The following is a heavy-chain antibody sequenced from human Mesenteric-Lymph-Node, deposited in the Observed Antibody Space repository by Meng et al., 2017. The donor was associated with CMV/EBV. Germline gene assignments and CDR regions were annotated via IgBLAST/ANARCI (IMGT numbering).Heavy chain of an antibody. CDR3: ARDLAWSLVGY. CDR1: GYTFTSYD. Sequence: ASVKVSCKASGYTFTSYDINWVRQATGQGLEWMGWMNPNSGNTGYAQKFQGRVTITRNTSISTAYMELRSLRSDDTAVYYCARDLAWSLVGYWGQGTLVTVSS. D-gene: IGHD2-8*02. J-gene: IGHJ4*02. CDR2: MNPNSGNT. V-gene: IGHV1-8*03.